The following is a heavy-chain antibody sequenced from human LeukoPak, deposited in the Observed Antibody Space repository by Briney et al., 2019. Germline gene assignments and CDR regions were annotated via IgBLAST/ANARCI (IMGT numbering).Heavy chain of an antibody. Sequence: SVKVSCKASGGTFSSYAISWVRQAPGQGLEWVGGIIPTFGTANYAQKFQGRVTITADESTSTAYMELSSLRSEDTAVYYCARAGGITMVRGVPYYYYYYGMDVWGKGTTVTVSS. CDR3: ARAGGITMVRGVPYYYYYYGMDV. CDR2: IIPTFGTA. CDR1: GGTFSSYA. J-gene: IGHJ6*04. V-gene: IGHV1-69*13. D-gene: IGHD3-10*01.